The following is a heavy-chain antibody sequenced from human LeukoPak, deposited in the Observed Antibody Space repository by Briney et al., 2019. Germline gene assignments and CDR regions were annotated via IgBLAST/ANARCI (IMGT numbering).Heavy chain of an antibody. V-gene: IGHV3-53*01. Sequence: GGSLRLSCAATGFTVSSNYMSWVRQAPGKGPEWVSVIYSGGSTYYADSVKGRFTISRDNSKNTLYLQMNSLRAEDTAVYYCARDWAYCSSTSCPGVFDYWGQGTLVTVSS. CDR3: ARDWAYCSSTSCPGVFDY. J-gene: IGHJ4*02. D-gene: IGHD2-2*01. CDR2: IYSGGST. CDR1: GFTVSSNY.